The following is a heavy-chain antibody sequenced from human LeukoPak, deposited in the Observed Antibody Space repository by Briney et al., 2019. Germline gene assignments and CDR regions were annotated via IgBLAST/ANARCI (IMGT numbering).Heavy chain of an antibody. V-gene: IGHV1-18*01. CDR2: ISAYNGNT. D-gene: IGHD5-18*01. CDR1: GYTFTSNG. CDR3: ARHTAMATPVYYYYYMDV. J-gene: IGHJ6*03. Sequence: ASVKVSCKAAGYTFTSNGISWVRQAPGQGLEWMGWISAYNGNTNYAQKLQGRVTMTTDTSTSTAYMELRSLRSDDTAVYYCARHTAMATPVYYYYYMDVWGKGTTVTVSS.